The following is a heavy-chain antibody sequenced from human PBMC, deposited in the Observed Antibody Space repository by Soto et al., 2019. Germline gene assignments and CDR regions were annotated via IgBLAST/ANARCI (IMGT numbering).Heavy chain of an antibody. CDR1: GGSTSSYY. CDR2: ISYSGST. J-gene: IGHJ4*02. Sequence: SETLSLTCTVSGGSTSSYYWIWIRQPPGKGLEWIGYISYSGSTNYNPSLKSRPTISVDTSKNQFSLKLRSVTAADTAVYYCARASPYGDYALDYWGQGTLVTVSS. V-gene: IGHV4-59*01. CDR3: ARASPYGDYALDY. D-gene: IGHD4-17*01.